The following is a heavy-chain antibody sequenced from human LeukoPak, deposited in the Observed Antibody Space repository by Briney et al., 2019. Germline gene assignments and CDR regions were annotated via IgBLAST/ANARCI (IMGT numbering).Heavy chain of an antibody. CDR2: ISSSSSYI. V-gene: IGHV3-21*01. Sequence: GGSLRLSCAASGFTLSSYSMNWVRQAPGKGLEWVSSISSSSSYIYDADSVKGRFTISRDNAKNSLYLQMNSLRAEDTAVYYCARGALYYYDSGAFDIWGQGTMVTVSS. CDR1: GFTLSSYS. D-gene: IGHD3-22*01. J-gene: IGHJ3*02. CDR3: ARGALYYYDSGAFDI.